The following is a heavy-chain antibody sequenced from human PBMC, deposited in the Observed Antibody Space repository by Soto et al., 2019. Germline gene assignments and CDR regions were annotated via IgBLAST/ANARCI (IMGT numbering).Heavy chain of an antibody. D-gene: IGHD3-3*01. CDR1: GYSFTSYW. CDR2: IDPSDSYT. Sequence: GESLKISGKGSGYSFTSYWISWVRQMPGKGLEWMGRIDPSDSYTNYSPSFQGHVTISADKSISTAYLQWSSLKASDTAMYYCARQSKDSYYDFWSGYYYYYYGMDVWGQGTTVTVSS. CDR3: ARQSKDSYYDFWSGYYYYYYGMDV. J-gene: IGHJ6*02. V-gene: IGHV5-10-1*01.